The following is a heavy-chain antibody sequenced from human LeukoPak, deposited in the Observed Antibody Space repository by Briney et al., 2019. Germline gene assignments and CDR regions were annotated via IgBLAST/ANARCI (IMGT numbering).Heavy chain of an antibody. CDR2: INHLGSA. Sequence: PSETLSLTCSVSGYSIISTSFWAWIRQTPGKGLEWIGSINHLGSAYYNPSLESRVTMSVDTSKNQFSLKLSSVTAADTAVYYCAREYSVAAAFDIWGQGTMVTVSS. J-gene: IGHJ3*02. CDR3: AREYSVAAAFDI. CDR1: GYSIISTSF. V-gene: IGHV4-38-2*02. D-gene: IGHD6-19*01.